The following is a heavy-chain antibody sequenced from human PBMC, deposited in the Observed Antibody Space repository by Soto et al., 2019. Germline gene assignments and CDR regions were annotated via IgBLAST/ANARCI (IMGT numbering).Heavy chain of an antibody. D-gene: IGHD2-15*01. V-gene: IGHV4-34*01. J-gene: IGHJ4*02. CDR2: INHSGST. Sequence: QVQLQQWGAGLLKPSETLSLTCAVYGGSFSGYYWSWIRQPPGKGLEWIGEINHSGSTNYNPSLKSRVTISVDTSKNQFSLKLSSVTAADTAVYYCARGYCSGGSCYGISKKTDEDYWGQGTLVTVSS. CDR3: ARGYCSGGSCYGISKKTDEDY. CDR1: GGSFSGYY.